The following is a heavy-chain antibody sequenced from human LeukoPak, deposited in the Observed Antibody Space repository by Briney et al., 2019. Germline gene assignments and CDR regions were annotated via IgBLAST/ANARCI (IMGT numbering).Heavy chain of an antibody. Sequence: PGGSLRLSCAASGFTFSSYAMSWVRQAPGKGLEWVSAISGSGGSTYYADSVKGRFTISRDNSKNTLYLQMNSLRAEDTAVYYCAKVGSPLRFLEVRGGYYYYYYMDVWGKGTTVTVSS. CDR3: AKVGSPLRFLEVRGGYYYYYYMDV. D-gene: IGHD3-3*01. V-gene: IGHV3-23*01. J-gene: IGHJ6*03. CDR1: GFTFSSYA. CDR2: ISGSGGST.